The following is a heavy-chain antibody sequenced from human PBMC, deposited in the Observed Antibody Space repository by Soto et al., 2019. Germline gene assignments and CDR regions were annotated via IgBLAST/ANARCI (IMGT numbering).Heavy chain of an antibody. D-gene: IGHD3-10*01. J-gene: IGHJ4*02. CDR1: GGSITSTNS. V-gene: IGHV4-4*02. CDR2: IYHTGNT. Sequence: QVQLQESGPGLVKPSGTLPLTCGVSGGSITSTNSWTWVRQPPGMGLDGIGEIYHTGNTNYNPSLMSRVTISIDKSTNQFSLKLSSVTAADTAVYFCARMFNYGAGSDVYWGPGTLVTASS. CDR3: ARMFNYGAGSDVY.